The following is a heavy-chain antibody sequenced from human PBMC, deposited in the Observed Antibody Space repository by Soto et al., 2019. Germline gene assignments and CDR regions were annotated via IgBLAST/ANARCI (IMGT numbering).Heavy chain of an antibody. CDR1: VYTFTCYY. Sequence: XSVKVSCKASVYTFTCYYMHWVRQAPGQGLEWMGWINPNSGGTNYAQKFQGRVTMTRDTSKNEFSLKLKSVTAADTAVYYCARGLTLGALPSRFHSWGQGTQVTVS. V-gene: IGHV1-2*02. CDR2: INPNSGGT. CDR3: ARGLTLGALPSRFHS. D-gene: IGHD3-16*02. J-gene: IGHJ5*01.